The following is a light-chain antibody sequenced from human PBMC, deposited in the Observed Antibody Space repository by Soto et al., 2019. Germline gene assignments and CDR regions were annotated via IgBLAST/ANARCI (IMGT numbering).Light chain of an antibody. CDR1: QSLDSGY. J-gene: IGKJ2*01. V-gene: IGKV3-20*01. CDR2: DAS. Sequence: EMVLTQSPGTLSLSPGERATLSCRASQSLDSGYLAWYQQKPGQAPRLLIHDASSRATGIPDRFSGSGSGTDFTLTISRLEPEDFAVYYCQQYSSYPYTFGQGTKLEIK. CDR3: QQYSSYPYT.